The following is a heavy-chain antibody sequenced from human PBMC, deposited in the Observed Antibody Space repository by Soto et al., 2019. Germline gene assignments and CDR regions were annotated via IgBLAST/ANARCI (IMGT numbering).Heavy chain of an antibody. V-gene: IGHV1-69*01. Sequence: QVQLVQSGSEVKKPGSSVKVSCKASGGSFSSNPISWVRQAPGQGLEWMAGIIPIFATVHYAQKFQGRVTITADEWTSTAYVELTSLRSEGTAVYFCARGGRGYSSAPRYYFGYWGQGTLVTVSS. CDR1: GGSFSSNP. D-gene: IGHD5-18*01. J-gene: IGHJ4*02. CDR2: IIPIFATV. CDR3: ARGGRGYSSAPRYYFGY.